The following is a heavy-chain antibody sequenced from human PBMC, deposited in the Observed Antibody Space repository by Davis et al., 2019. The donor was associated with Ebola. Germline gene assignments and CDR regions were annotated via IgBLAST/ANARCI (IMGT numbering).Heavy chain of an antibody. CDR2: VDHSGNT. J-gene: IGHJ4*02. V-gene: IGHV4-34*01. CDR1: GETFIDYY. CDR3: ARVRTGPHGYFDY. Sequence: SETLSLTCAVYGETFIDYYWTWIRQTPGRGLEWIGEVDHSGNTNYNPSFKSRVIVSEDASKNQFSLKLTSLTAADTAVYYCARVRTGPHGYFDYWGQGILVTVSS.